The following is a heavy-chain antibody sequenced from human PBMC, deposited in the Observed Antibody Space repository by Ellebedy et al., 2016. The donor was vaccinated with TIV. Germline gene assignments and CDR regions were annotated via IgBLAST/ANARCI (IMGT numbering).Heavy chain of an antibody. CDR1: GFTFSDYV. CDR2: VSERDGRT. J-gene: IGHJ4*01. D-gene: IGHD1-1*01. Sequence: GESLKISCAASGFTFSDYVIAWVRQVPGKGLEWVSAVSERDGRTFYADSVKGRFSISRDNFQNTLFLHMHSLAAGDTAVYYCTKRADNWGFFDYWGHGTLVTVSS. V-gene: IGHV3-23*01. CDR3: TKRADNWGFFDY.